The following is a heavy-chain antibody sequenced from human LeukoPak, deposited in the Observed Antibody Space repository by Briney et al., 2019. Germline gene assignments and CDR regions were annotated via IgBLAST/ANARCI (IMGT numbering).Heavy chain of an antibody. Sequence: GGSLRLSCAASGLTFSIYSMNWVRQAPGKGLEWVSSISSSSSYIYYADSVKGRFTISRDNAKNSLYLQMNSLRAEDTAVHYCAFSEYQLPCIAARGRYYFDYWGQGTLVTVSS. CDR2: ISSSSSYI. D-gene: IGHD6-6*01. CDR3: AFSEYQLPCIAARGRYYFDY. CDR1: GLTFSIYS. V-gene: IGHV3-21*01. J-gene: IGHJ4*02.